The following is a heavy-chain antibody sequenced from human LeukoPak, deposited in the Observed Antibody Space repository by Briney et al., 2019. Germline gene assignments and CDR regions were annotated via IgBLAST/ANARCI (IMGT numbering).Heavy chain of an antibody. V-gene: IGHV3-23*01. Sequence: GGSLRLSCVASGFTFTTYAMIWVRQPPGKGLEWVSAVSDGGGNTYYADSVKGQFTISRDNSKNTVYLQMNSLRAEDTALYFCAKEGDNSGYPQGRLDYWGQGALVTVSS. CDR3: AKEGDNSGYPQGRLDY. J-gene: IGHJ4*02. CDR1: GFTFTTYA. CDR2: VSDGGGNT. D-gene: IGHD3-22*01.